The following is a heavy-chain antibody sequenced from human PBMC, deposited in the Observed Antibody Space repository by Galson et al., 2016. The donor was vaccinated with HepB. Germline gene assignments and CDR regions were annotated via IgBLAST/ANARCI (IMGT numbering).Heavy chain of an antibody. J-gene: IGHJ6*02. CDR1: GFTFSNAW. V-gene: IGHV3-33*08. CDR2: IWYDGSDK. Sequence: SLRLSCAASGFTFSNAWMNWVRQAPGKGLEWVAIIWYDGSDKYYADSVKGRFTISRDNSKNTLYLQMNSLRAEDTAVYYCARDPQYQLTNYYYYGMDVWGQGTTVTV. D-gene: IGHD2-2*01. CDR3: ARDPQYQLTNYYYYGMDV.